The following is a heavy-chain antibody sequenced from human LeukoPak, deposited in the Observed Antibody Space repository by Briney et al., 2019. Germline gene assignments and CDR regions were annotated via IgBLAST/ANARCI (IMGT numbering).Heavy chain of an antibody. V-gene: IGHV4-61*09. CDR3: ARGGGYYFDTEDY. CDR1: GGSVSSGTYY. Sequence: PSETLSLTCSVSGGSVSSGTYYWSWIRQSAGKGLEWIGHISTSGNTNYNPSVRSRVTISLDTSKNQFSLKLTSVTAADTALYYCARGGGYYFDTEDYWGQGTLVTASS. CDR2: ISTSGNT. D-gene: IGHD3-22*01. J-gene: IGHJ4*02.